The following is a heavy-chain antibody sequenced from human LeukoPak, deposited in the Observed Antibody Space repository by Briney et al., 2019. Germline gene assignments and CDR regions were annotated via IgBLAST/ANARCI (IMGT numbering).Heavy chain of an antibody. CDR2: ISNDGRDK. CDR1: GSTFNSYA. J-gene: IGHJ4*02. D-gene: IGHD1-1*01. CDR3: ARDRNAPAKYFFDN. V-gene: IGHV3-30*04. Sequence: PGGSLRLSCAASGSTFNSYAMHWARQAPGKGLEWVAVISNDGRDKHHADSVKGRFTISRDNSKNTLYLQMNSLRAEDTAVYYCARDRNAPAKYFFDNWGQGTLVTVSS.